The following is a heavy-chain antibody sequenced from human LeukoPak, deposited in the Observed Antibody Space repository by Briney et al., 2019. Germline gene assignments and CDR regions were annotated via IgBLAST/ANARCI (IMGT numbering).Heavy chain of an antibody. V-gene: IGHV3-74*01. CDR2: INRDGSST. J-gene: IGHJ4*02. CDR1: GFTFSSYW. CDR3: ARGDGYNLLDY. D-gene: IGHD5-24*01. Sequence: GGSLRLSCAASGFTFSSYWMHWVRQAPGKGLGWVSRINRDGSSTNYADSVKGRFTVSRDNTKNKVYLQMNSLRAEDTAVYYCARGDGYNLLDYWGQGTLVTVSS.